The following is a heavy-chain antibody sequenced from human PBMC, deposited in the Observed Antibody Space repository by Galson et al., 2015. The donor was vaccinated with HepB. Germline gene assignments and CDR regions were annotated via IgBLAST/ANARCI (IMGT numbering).Heavy chain of an antibody. CDR1: GFIFSESG. CDR3: AKDDPVLSS. CDR2: LQHDESKV. V-gene: IGHV3-30*02. Sequence: SLRLSCAVSGFIFSESGMHLVRQSPGKGLGWLSFLQHDESKVFYVDSVKGRFSISRDNFKNMLFLQRNSLTTEDSGVYYCAKDDPVLSSWGQGTLVTVSS. J-gene: IGHJ4*02.